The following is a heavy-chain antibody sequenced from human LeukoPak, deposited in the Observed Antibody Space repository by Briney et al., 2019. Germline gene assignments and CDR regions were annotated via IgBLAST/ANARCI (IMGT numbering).Heavy chain of an antibody. CDR3: ARVQAVGVPVAIDAYYSYGMDV. J-gene: IGHJ6*02. D-gene: IGHD2-15*01. CDR1: GGTFSRNA. Sequence: ASVKVSCKASGGTFSRNAISWVRQAPGQGLEWMGRIIPMVGVETYAQSFQGRVTITADRSTSTAYMELSSLRSEDTAVYYCARVQAVGVPVAIDAYYSYGMDVWGQGTAVTVSS. CDR2: IIPMVGVE. V-gene: IGHV1-69*04.